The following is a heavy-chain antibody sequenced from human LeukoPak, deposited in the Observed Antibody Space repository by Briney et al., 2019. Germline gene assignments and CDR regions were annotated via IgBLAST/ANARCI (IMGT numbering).Heavy chain of an antibody. Sequence: ASVKVSCKASGGTFSSYAISWVRQAPGQGLEWMGRIIPILGIANYAQKFQGRVTITADKSTSTAYMELSSLRSEDTAVYYCARGAAYCGGDCPIGYWGQGTLVTVSS. CDR1: GGTFSSYA. J-gene: IGHJ4*02. D-gene: IGHD2-21*02. CDR2: IIPILGIA. V-gene: IGHV1-69*04. CDR3: ARGAAYCGGDCPIGY.